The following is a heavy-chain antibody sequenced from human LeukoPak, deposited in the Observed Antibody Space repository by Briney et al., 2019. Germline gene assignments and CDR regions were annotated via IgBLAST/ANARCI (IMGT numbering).Heavy chain of an antibody. Sequence: SETLSLTCAVYGGSFSDYYWSWIRQPPGKGLEWIGEINHSGSTDYNPSLKSRATISVDTSKNQFSLRLNSVTAADTALYYCARDRRDTSMVWDYWGQGTLVTVSS. V-gene: IGHV4-34*01. D-gene: IGHD5-18*01. CDR3: ARDRRDTSMVWDY. J-gene: IGHJ4*02. CDR2: INHSGST. CDR1: GGSFSDYY.